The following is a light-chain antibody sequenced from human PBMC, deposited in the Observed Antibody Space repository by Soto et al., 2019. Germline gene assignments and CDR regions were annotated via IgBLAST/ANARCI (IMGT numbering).Light chain of an antibody. CDR3: AAWDDSLNGPRYV. CDR2: SNN. CDR1: SSNIGSNT. J-gene: IGLJ1*01. Sequence: QSALAHPPSASGTPGQRVTISCSGSSSNIGSNTVNWYQQLPGTAPKLLIYSNNQRPSGVPDRFSGSKSGTSASLAISGLQSEDEADYYCAAWDDSLNGPRYVFGTGTKVTVL. V-gene: IGLV1-44*01.